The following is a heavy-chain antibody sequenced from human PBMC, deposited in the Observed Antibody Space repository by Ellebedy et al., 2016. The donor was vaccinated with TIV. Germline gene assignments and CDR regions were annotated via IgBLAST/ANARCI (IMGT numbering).Heavy chain of an antibody. V-gene: IGHV5-51*01. CDR3: ARRNEAAGDGPIDY. Sequence: KVSCXGSGYNFTSYWIGWVRQVPGKGLEWMGIIYPGDSDTRYSPSFQGQVTISADKSISTAYLQWSSLKASDTAMYYCARRNEAAGDGPIDYWGQGTLVTVSS. D-gene: IGHD5-24*01. CDR1: GYNFTSYW. J-gene: IGHJ4*02. CDR2: IYPGDSDT.